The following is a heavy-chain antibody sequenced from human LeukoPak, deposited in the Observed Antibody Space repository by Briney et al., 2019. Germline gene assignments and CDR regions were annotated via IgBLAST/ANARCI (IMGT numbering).Heavy chain of an antibody. V-gene: IGHV4-39*01. Sequence: SETLSLTCTVSGGSISSSGYSWGWIRQPPGKGLEWIGSIYYTGATYSSPSLKSRLTISLDTSENHFSLKLSSVTAADTAVYYCARQGDGGYSYGNFDSWGQGTLVAVSS. CDR2: IYYTGAT. CDR1: GGSISSSGYS. D-gene: IGHD5-18*01. CDR3: ARQGDGGYSYGNFDS. J-gene: IGHJ4*02.